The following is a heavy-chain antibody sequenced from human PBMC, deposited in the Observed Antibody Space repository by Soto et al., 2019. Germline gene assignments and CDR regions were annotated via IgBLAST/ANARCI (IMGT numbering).Heavy chain of an antibody. D-gene: IGHD3-10*01. CDR2: IIPIFGTA. CDR1: GGTFSSYA. V-gene: IGHV1-69*13. Sequence: ASVKVSCKASGGTFSSYAISWVRQAPGQGLEWMGGIIPIFGTANYAQKFQGRVTITADESTSTAYMELSSLRSEDTAVYYCARLRTLMVRGVPPYYYYGGMDVWGQGTTVTVSS. J-gene: IGHJ6*02. CDR3: ARLRTLMVRGVPPYYYYGGMDV.